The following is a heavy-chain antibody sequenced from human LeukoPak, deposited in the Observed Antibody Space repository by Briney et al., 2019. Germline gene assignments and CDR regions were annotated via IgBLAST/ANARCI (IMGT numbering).Heavy chain of an antibody. CDR2: IYYSGST. J-gene: IGHJ4*02. CDR3: ASGYSYGPIYFDY. D-gene: IGHD5-18*01. CDR1: GXSISSYY. Sequence: SETLSLTCTVSGXSISSYYWSWIRQPPGKGLEWIGYIYYSGSTNYNPSLKSRVTISVDTSKNQFSLKLSSVTAADTAVYYCASGYSYGPIYFDYWGQGTLVTVSS. V-gene: IGHV4-59*01.